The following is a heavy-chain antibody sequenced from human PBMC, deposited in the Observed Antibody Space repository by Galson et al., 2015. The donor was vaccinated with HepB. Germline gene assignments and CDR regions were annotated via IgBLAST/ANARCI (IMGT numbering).Heavy chain of an antibody. CDR2: ISAYNGNT. CDR3: ARVDYGRNWFDP. V-gene: IGHV1-18*01. Sequence: SVKVSCKASGYTFTSYGISWVRQAPGQGLEWMGWISAYNGNTNYAQKLQGRVTMTTDTSASTAYMELRSLRSDDTAVYYCARVDYGRNWFDPWGQGTLVTVSS. J-gene: IGHJ5*02. CDR1: GYTFTSYG. D-gene: IGHD4-17*01.